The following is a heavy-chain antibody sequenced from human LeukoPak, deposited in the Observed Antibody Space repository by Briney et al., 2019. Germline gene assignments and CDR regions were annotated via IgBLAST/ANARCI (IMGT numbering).Heavy chain of an antibody. CDR2: INHSGST. Sequence: PSETLSLTCAVYGGSFSGYYWSWIRQPPGKGLEWIGEINHSGSTNYNPSLKSRVTISVDTSKNQFSLKLSSVTAADTAVYYCARASWSGYRHYYYGMTSGAKGPRPPSP. CDR3: ARASWSGYRHYYYGMTS. J-gene: IGHJ6*02. D-gene: IGHD3-3*01. V-gene: IGHV4-34*01. CDR1: GGSFSGYY.